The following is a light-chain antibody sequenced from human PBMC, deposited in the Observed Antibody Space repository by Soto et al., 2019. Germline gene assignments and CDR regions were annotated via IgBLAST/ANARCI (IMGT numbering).Light chain of an antibody. CDR3: QQYATSPLT. V-gene: IGKV3-20*01. CDR2: GAS. J-gene: IGKJ4*01. Sequence: DIVLTQSPGTLSLSPGERAALSCGASQSLSNNFLAWYQQKPGQAPRLLISGASSRATGIPDRFSGSGSGTDFTLTITRVEPEDFAVYYCQQYATSPLTFSGGTKVDIK. CDR1: QSLSNNF.